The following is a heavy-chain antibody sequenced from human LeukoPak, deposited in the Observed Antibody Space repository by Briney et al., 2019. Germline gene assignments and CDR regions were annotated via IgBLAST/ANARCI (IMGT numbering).Heavy chain of an antibody. CDR3: ARDKGSSWPDYFDY. CDR1: GFTFSSYS. D-gene: IGHD6-13*01. J-gene: IGHJ4*02. Sequence: GGSLRLSYAASGFTFSSYSMNWVRQAPGKGLEWVSSISISSSYIYYADSVKGRFTISRDNAKNSLYLQMNSLRAEDTAVYYCARDKGSSWPDYFDYWGQGTLVTVSS. CDR2: ISISSSYI. V-gene: IGHV3-21*01.